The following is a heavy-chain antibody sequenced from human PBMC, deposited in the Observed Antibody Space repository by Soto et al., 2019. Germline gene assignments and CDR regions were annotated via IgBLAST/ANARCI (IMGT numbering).Heavy chain of an antibody. D-gene: IGHD2-21*02. J-gene: IGHJ3*02. CDR2: IYYSGST. CDR3: AVTSHLHAFDI. CDR1: GGSSSGYY. Sequence: SETLSLTWSVAGGSSSGYYWSWIRQPPGKGLEWIGYIYYSGSTNYNPSLKSRVTISVDTSKNQFSLKLSSVTAADTAVYYCAVTSHLHAFDIWGQGTMVTVS. V-gene: IGHV4-59*08.